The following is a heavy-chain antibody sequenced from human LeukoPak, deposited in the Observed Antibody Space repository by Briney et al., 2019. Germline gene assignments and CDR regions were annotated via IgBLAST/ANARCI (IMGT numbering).Heavy chain of an antibody. Sequence: PSETLSLTCTVSGGSISSYYWSWIRQPPGKGLEWIGYIYYSGSTNYNPSLKSRVTISVDTSKNQFSLKLSSVTAADTAVHYCARLYCSSTSCSIDYWGQGTLVTVSS. V-gene: IGHV4-59*08. J-gene: IGHJ4*02. CDR1: GGSISSYY. CDR3: ARLYCSSTSCSIDY. CDR2: IYYSGST. D-gene: IGHD2-2*01.